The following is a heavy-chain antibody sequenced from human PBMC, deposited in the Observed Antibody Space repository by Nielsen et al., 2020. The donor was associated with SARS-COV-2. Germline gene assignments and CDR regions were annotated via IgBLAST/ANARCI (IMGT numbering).Heavy chain of an antibody. CDR3: ATSGIAAAGYYYYGMDV. D-gene: IGHD6-13*01. Sequence: GGSLRLSCAASGFTFDDYAMHWVRQAPGKGLEWVSGISWNSGSIGYADSVKGRFTISRDNAKNSLYLQMNSLRAEDTALYYCATSGIAAAGYYYYGMDVWGQGTTVTVSS. CDR2: ISWNSGSI. J-gene: IGHJ6*02. CDR1: GFTFDDYA. V-gene: IGHV3-9*01.